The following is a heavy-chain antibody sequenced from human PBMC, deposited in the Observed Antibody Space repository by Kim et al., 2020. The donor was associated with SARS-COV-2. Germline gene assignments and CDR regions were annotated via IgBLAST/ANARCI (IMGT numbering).Heavy chain of an antibody. V-gene: IGHV3-23*03. J-gene: IGHJ4*02. D-gene: IGHD6-13*01. CDR3: AKTQQLAYFDY. CDR1: RFTFSSYA. Sequence: GGSLRLSCAASRFTFSSYAMSWVRQAPGKGLEWVSVIYSGGSSTYYADSVKGRFTISRDNSKNTLYLQMNSLRAEDTAVYYCAKTQQLAYFDYWGQGTLVTVSS. CDR2: IYSGGSST.